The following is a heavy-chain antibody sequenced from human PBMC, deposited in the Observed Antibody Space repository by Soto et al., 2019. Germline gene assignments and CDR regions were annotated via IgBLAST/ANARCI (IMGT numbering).Heavy chain of an antibody. V-gene: IGHV1-69*13. CDR2: IIPILGTP. Sequence: SVKVSCKASGGTFIISAISWVRQAPGQGLEWMGGIIPILGTPNYAQRFQGRVTITADESTSTAYMDLSSLRSEDTAVYFWARAEIRLRTAIKIRLVTGSRNTPPPSAVGPGDYSLDAWGTGTTVTV. CDR3: ARAEIRLRTAIKIRLVTGSRNTPPPSAVGPGDYSLDA. D-gene: IGHD1-1*01. J-gene: IGHJ6*04. CDR1: GGTFIISA.